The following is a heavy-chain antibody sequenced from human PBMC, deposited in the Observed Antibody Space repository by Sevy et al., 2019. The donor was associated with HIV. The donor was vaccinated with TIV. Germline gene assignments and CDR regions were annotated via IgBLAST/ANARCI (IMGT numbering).Heavy chain of an antibody. CDR2: INWKTDNV. D-gene: IGHD3-22*01. CDR1: GFNFDDYA. J-gene: IGHJ3*02. V-gene: IGHV3-20*01. CDR3: ARNTYYLDSTGFGAFDI. Sequence: GGSLRLSCAASGFNFDDYAMSWVRQAPGKGLEWVSAINWKTDNVGYADSVKGRFTISRDNAKRSLYLQMNSLRPEDTALYHCARNTYYLDSTGFGAFDIWGQRIMVTVSS.